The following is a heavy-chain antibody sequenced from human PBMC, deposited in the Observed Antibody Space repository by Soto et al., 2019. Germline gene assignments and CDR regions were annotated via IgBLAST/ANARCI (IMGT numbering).Heavy chain of an antibody. CDR2: IGGGGSKT. Sequence: GSLSXSCSASLGTCSIRGMSWVRQSPGKGLECVSSIGGGGSKTYCADSVKGRFTISRDNSKDTLHLKMNSLRVEDTAVYYCTKPTRSGVIKPIWGPGTLV. CDR3: TKPTRSGVIKPI. D-gene: IGHD2-21*01. J-gene: IGHJ3*02. V-gene: IGHV3-23*01. CDR1: LGTCSIRG.